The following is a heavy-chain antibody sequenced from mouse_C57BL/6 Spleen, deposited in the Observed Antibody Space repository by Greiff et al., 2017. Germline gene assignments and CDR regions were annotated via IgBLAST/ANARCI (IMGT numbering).Heavy chain of an antibody. CDR2: IDPENGDT. J-gene: IGHJ3*01. Sequence: EVQLQQSGAELVRPGASVKLSCTASGFNIKDDYMHWVKQRPEQGLEWIGWIDPENGDTEYASKFQGKATITADTSSNTAYLQLSSLTSEDTAVYYCTPLDSLAWFAYWGQGTLVTVSA. CDR3: TPLDSLAWFAY. CDR1: GFNIKDDY. V-gene: IGHV14-4*01.